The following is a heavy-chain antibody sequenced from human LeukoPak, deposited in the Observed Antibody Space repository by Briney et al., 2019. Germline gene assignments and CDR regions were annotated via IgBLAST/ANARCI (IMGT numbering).Heavy chain of an antibody. V-gene: IGHV3-66*02. Sequence: GGSLRPSCAASGFTVSSENMSWVRQTPGKGLEWVSVVYSGDDGTNYADPVRRRFTISRDDSKNTVYLQMNSLSVEDTGVYYCAKRSRGYYDYWGQGTLVTVSS. CDR1: GFTVSSEN. J-gene: IGHJ4*02. D-gene: IGHD2-2*01. CDR2: VYSGDDGT. CDR3: AKRSRGYYDY.